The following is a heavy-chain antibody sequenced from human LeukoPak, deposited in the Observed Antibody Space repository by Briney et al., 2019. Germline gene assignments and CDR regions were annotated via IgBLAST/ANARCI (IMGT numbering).Heavy chain of an antibody. CDR1: GYTFTGYY. CDR2: INPNSGGT. Sequence: GASVKVSCKASGYTFTGYYMHWVRQAPGQGLEWMGWINPNSGGTNYAQKFQGWVTMTRDTSISTAYMELSRLRSDDTAVYYCAREGWIEQQPPRSDYYYGMDVWGQGTTVTVSS. J-gene: IGHJ6*02. CDR3: AREGWIEQQPPRSDYYYGMDV. D-gene: IGHD6-13*01. V-gene: IGHV1-2*04.